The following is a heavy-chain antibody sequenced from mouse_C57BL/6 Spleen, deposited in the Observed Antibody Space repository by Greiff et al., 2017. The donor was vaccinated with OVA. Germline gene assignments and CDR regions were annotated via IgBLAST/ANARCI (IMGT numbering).Heavy chain of an antibody. V-gene: IGHV2-5*01. CDR2: IWRGGST. CDR3: AKKDAYSNSYAMDY. CDR1: GFSLTSYG. J-gene: IGHJ4*01. D-gene: IGHD2-5*01. Sequence: VQLQQSGPGLVQPSQSLSITCTVSGFSLTSYGVHWVRQSPGKGLEWLGVIWRGGSTDYNAAFMSRLSIIKDNSKSQVFFKMNSLQADDTAIYYCAKKDAYSNSYAMDYWGQGTSVTVSS.